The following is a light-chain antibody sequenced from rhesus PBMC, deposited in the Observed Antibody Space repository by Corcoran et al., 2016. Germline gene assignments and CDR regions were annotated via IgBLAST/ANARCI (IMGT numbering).Light chain of an antibody. J-gene: IGKJ4*01. V-gene: IGKV1-28*02. CDR1: QSIHSY. Sequence: DIQMTQSPSSLSASVGDTVTITCRASQSIHSYLNWFWQTPGKAPNLLIYDASGLETGAPSRFSGVGSGTEFRLTISSLQPEDFATNYCLQYDSYPLTFGGGTKVEIK. CDR3: LQYDSYPLT. CDR2: DAS.